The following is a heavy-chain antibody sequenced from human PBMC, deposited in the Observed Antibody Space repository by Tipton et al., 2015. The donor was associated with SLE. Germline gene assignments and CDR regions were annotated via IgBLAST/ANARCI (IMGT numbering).Heavy chain of an antibody. J-gene: IGHJ4*02. V-gene: IGHV4-38-2*01. CDR3: ARGPTGSSAREDT. CDR1: GYSIRSGHY. Sequence: TLSLTCAVSGYSIRSGHYWGWIRQPPGKGLGWIGTIYYSGTTYYNPSLESRVTISADTSKNQVSLKLNSVTAADTAVYYCARGPTGSSAREDTWGQGTLVTVSS. CDR2: IYYSGTT. D-gene: IGHD2-2*01.